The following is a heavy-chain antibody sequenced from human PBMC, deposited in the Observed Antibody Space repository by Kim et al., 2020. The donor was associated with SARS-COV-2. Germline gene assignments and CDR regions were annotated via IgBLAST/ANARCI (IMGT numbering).Heavy chain of an antibody. CDR3: ARFQLERRWDYYYGMDV. Sequence: SETLSLTCAVYGGSFSGYYWSWIRQPPGKGLEWIGEINYSGSTNYNPSLKSRVTISVDTSKNQFSLKLSSVTAADTAVYYCARFQLERRWDYYYGMDVWGQGTTVTVSS. CDR1: GGSFSGYY. D-gene: IGHD1-1*01. CDR2: INYSGST. V-gene: IGHV4-34*01. J-gene: IGHJ6*02.